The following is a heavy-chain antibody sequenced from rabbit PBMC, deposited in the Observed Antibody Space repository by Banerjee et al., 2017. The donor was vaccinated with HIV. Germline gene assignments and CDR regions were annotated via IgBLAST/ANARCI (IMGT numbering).Heavy chain of an antibody. Sequence: QEQLVESGGDLVKPEGSLTLTCTASGFSFSNKYVMCWVRQAPGKGLEWIACIDTGSTSSSYYASWAKGRFTISKTSSTTVTLQMTSLTAADTATYFCARDLAGVIGWNFNFWGPGTLVTVS. CDR2: IDTGSTSSS. CDR1: GFSFSNKYV. V-gene: IGHV1S45*01. D-gene: IGHD4-1*01. CDR3: ARDLAGVIGWNFNF. J-gene: IGHJ4*01.